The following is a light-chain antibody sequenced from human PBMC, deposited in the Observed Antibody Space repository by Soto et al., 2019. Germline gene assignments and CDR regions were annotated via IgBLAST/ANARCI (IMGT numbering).Light chain of an antibody. J-gene: IGKJ5*01. Sequence: EIVMMQYPATLSVSGGERAPVCCRASQSVSSNLAWYQQKPGQAPRLLIYGASTRATGIPARFSGSGSGTEFTLTISSLQSEDFAVYYCQQYYNWPPITFGQGTRLEIK. CDR2: GAS. V-gene: IGKV3-15*01. CDR3: QQYYNWPPIT. CDR1: QSVSSN.